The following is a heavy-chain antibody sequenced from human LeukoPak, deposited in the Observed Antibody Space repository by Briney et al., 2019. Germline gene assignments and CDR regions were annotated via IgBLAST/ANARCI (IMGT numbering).Heavy chain of an antibody. V-gene: IGHV4-59*08. Sequence: PSETLSLTCTVSGGSISGSYWSWIRQPPGKGLEWIGYIYYSGSTNYNPSLKSRVTISADTSKNQVSLTLSSVTAADTAVYYCARHPELYFFDYWGQGTLVTVSS. CDR3: ARHPELYFFDY. CDR1: GGSISGSY. D-gene: IGHD3-10*01. J-gene: IGHJ4*02. CDR2: IYYSGST.